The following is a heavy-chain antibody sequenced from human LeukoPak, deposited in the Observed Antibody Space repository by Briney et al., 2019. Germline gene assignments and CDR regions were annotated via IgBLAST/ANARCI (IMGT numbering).Heavy chain of an antibody. V-gene: IGHV4-59*08. CDR2: IYYSGST. D-gene: IGHD6-6*01. CDR3: ARSIAARTPIYLDY. CDR1: GGSISSYY. J-gene: IGHJ4*02. Sequence: PSETLSLTRTVSGGSISSYYWSWIRQPPGKGLEWIGYIYYSGSTNYNPSPKSRVTISVDTSKNQFSLKLSSVTAADTAVYYCARSIAARTPIYLDYWGQGTLVTVSS.